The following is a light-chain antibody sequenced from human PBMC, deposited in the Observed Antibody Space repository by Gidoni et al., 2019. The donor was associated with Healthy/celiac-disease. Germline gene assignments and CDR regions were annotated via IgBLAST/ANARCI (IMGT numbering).Light chain of an antibody. CDR1: QSVSSY. CDR2: DAS. J-gene: IGKJ4*01. V-gene: IGKV3-11*01. CDR3: QQRSSWPPELT. Sequence: EIVLTQSPATLSLSPGERATLSCRASQSVSSYLAWYQQKPGQAPRLLIYDASNRATGIPARFSGSGSGTDFTLTISSLEPEDCAVYYCQQRSSWPPELTFGGGTKVEIK.